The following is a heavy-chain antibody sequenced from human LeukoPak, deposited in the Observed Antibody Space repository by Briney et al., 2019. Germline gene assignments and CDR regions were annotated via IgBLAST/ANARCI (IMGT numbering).Heavy chain of an antibody. CDR2: ISYDGSNK. V-gene: IGHV3-30*03. J-gene: IGHJ4*02. Sequence: PGGSLRLSCAASGFTFSSYGMHWVRQAAGEGLEWVAIISYDGSNKYYADSVKGRFTISRDNSKNTLYLQMNSLRAEDTAVYYCAPGGDYTFFDYWGQGTLVTVSS. CDR1: GFTFSSYG. D-gene: IGHD4-17*01. CDR3: APGGDYTFFDY.